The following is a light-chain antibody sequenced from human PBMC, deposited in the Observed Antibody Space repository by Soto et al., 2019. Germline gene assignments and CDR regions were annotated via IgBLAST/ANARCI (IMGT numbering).Light chain of an antibody. V-gene: IGKV1-8*01. CDR3: QQYYSYPRRP. CDR1: QGISSY. Sequence: AIRMTQSPSSLSASTGDRVTITCRASQGISSYVAWYQQKPGKAPKLLIDAASTLQSGVPSSFSGSGSGTDFTRPISCLQSEACATYCCQQYYSYPRRPFGQGTKVELK. CDR2: AAS. J-gene: IGKJ1*01.